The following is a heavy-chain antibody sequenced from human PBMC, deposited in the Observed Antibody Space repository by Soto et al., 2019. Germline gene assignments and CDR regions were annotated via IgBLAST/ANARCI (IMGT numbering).Heavy chain of an antibody. D-gene: IGHD1-1*01. V-gene: IGHV3-30-3*01. CDR1: GFTFSSYA. Sequence: GGSLRLSCAASGFTFSSYAMHWVRQAPGKGLEWVAVISYDGGNKYYADSVKGRFTISRDNSKNTLYLQMNSLRAEDTAVYYCARDNLNDGYYYYGLDVWGQGPTFTVSS. CDR3: ARDNLNDGYYYYGLDV. J-gene: IGHJ6*02. CDR2: ISYDGGNK.